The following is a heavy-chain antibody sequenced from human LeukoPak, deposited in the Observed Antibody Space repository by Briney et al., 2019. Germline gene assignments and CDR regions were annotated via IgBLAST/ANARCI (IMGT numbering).Heavy chain of an antibody. V-gene: IGHV3-21*01. CDR2: ISSSSSYI. D-gene: IGHD3-10*01. CDR1: GFTFSSYS. J-gene: IGHJ3*01. CDR3: AKGFEAYGGAFDF. Sequence: GGSLRLSCAASGFTFSSYSMNWVRQAPGKGLEWVSSISSSSSYIYYADSVKGRFTISRDNAKNSLYLQMNSLRAEDTAVYYCAKGFEAYGGAFDFWGQGTMVTVSS.